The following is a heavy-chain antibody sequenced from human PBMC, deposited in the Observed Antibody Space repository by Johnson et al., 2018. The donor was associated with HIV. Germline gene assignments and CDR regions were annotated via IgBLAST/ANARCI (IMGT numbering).Heavy chain of an antibody. Sequence: VQLVESGGGVVQPGRSVRLSCAASGLSFSSYGMEWVRQAPGKGLEWVSGISGSGGSTDYADSVKGRFNISSDNAKNSLFLQMNSLRAEDTAVYYCARPRVSSGRHGAFDIWGQGTMVTVSS. D-gene: IGHD3-22*01. CDR2: ISGSGGST. V-gene: IGHV3-48*03. CDR3: ARPRVSSGRHGAFDI. J-gene: IGHJ3*02. CDR1: GLSFSSYG.